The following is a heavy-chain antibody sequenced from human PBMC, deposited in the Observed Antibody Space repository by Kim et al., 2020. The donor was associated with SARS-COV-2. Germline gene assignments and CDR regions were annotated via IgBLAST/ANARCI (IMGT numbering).Heavy chain of an antibody. V-gene: IGHV1-3*01. Sequence: ASVKVSCKASGYTFTSYAMHWVRQAPGQRLEWMGWINAGNGNTKYSQKFQGRVTITRDTSASTAYMELSSLRSEDTAVYYCARSMYYYDSSGYETDVGWFDPWGQGTLVTVSS. CDR1: GYTFTSYA. J-gene: IGHJ5*02. CDR3: ARSMYYYDSSGYETDVGWFDP. CDR2: INAGNGNT. D-gene: IGHD3-22*01.